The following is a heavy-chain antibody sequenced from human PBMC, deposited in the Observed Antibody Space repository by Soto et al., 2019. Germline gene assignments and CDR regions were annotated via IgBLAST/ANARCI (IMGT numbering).Heavy chain of an antibody. V-gene: IGHV5-51*01. CDR2: IYPGDSDT. J-gene: IGHJ6*02. D-gene: IGHD2-2*01. Sequence: GESLKISCKGSGYSFTSYWIGWVRQMPGKGLEWMGIIYPGDSDTRYSPSFQGQVTISADKSISTAYLQWSSLKASDTAMYYCARFSSTSYYYYYGMDVWGQGTTVTVSS. CDR3: ARFSSTSYYYYYGMDV. CDR1: GYSFTSYW.